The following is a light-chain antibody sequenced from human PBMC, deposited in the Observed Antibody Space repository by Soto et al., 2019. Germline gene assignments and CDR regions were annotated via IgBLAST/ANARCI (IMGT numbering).Light chain of an antibody. CDR3: QQSYISPPT. V-gene: IGKV1-39*01. CDR1: QSISNH. Sequence: DIQMTQSPSSLSASVEDRVIITCRASQSISNHLNWYQQKPGKAPKLLIFAASSLQSGVPSRFSGSRSGPDFTLTISSLQPEDFATYYCQQSYISPPTFGQGTKVESK. CDR2: AAS. J-gene: IGKJ1*01.